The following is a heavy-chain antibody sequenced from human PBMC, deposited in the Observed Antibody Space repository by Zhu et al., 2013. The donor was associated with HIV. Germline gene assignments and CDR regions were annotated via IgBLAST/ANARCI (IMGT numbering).Heavy chain of an antibody. CDR1: GGTFSSYA. J-gene: IGHJ6*02. V-gene: IGHV1-69*06. CDR2: IIPIFGTA. Sequence: QVQLVQSGAEVKKPGSSVKVSCKASGGTFSSYAISWVRQAPGQGLEWMGGIIPIFGTANYAQKFQGRVTITADKSTSTAYMELSSLRSEDTAVYYCARTYGNTILVVVISPYYYYGMDVWGQGTTVTVSS. D-gene: IGHD3-3*01. CDR3: ARTYGNTILVVVISPYYYYGMDV.